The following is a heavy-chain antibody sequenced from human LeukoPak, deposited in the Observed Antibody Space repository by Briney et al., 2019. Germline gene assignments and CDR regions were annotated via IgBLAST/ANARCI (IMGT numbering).Heavy chain of an antibody. CDR1: GYTFTSYD. CDR3: ARGGDFYDFWSGYFLLRRQYYYYMDV. Sequence: ASVKVSCKASGYTFTSYDINWVQQATGQGLEWMGWMNPNSGNTGYAQKFQGRVTMTRNTSISTAYMELSSLRSEDTAVYYCARGGDFYDFWSGYFLLRRQYYYYMDVWGKGTTVTVSS. D-gene: IGHD3-3*01. CDR2: MNPNSGNT. V-gene: IGHV1-8*01. J-gene: IGHJ6*03.